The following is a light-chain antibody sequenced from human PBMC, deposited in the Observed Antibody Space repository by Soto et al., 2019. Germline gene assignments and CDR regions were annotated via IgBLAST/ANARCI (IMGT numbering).Light chain of an antibody. V-gene: IGKV3-15*01. CDR1: HSVSSSY. Sequence: PGTVPLSNGARATLSCRPRHSVSSSYLVWYQQQPGEPPRLLLYGASTRATGIPARLSSSWSATEFTLTISSLQSEEFAVYYRQQYNNWSPKWTFGQGTKV. CDR3: QQYNNWSPKWT. J-gene: IGKJ1*01. CDR2: GAS.